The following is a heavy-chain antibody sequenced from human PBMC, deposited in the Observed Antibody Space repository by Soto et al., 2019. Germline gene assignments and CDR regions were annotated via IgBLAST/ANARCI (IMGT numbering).Heavy chain of an antibody. V-gene: IGHV4-59*01. CDR1: GGSISSYY. CDR3: ARAVTMVRGAYYYYGMDV. J-gene: IGHJ6*02. Sequence: SETLSLTCTVSGGSISSYYWSWIRQPPGKGLEWIGYIYYSGSTNYNPSLKSRVTISVDTSKNQFSPKLSSVTAADTAVYYCARAVTMVRGAYYYYGMDVWGQGTTVTVSS. CDR2: IYYSGST. D-gene: IGHD3-10*01.